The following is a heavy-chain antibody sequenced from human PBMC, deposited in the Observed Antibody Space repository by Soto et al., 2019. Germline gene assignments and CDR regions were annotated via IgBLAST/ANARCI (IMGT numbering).Heavy chain of an antibody. J-gene: IGHJ4*02. Sequence: QVQLQQWGAGLLRPSETLTLTCGVSGGSFSGNYWNWLRQPPGKGPEWIGEISQSGTTNYNPTLKSRVTMSVDTTTRQFSLNLTSVTAADTAVYYCARALLAQSFYFDFWGQGTLVIVSS. D-gene: IGHD2-8*02. V-gene: IGHV4-34*02. CDR2: ISQSGTT. CDR1: GGSFSGNY. CDR3: ARALLAQSFYFDF.